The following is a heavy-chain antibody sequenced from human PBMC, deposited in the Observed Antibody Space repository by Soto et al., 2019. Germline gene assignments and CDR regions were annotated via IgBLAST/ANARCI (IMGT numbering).Heavy chain of an antibody. CDR3: AREKYKTVNILPLDY. Sequence: QGLEWMGGIIPIFGTANYAQKFQGRLTMPRDTSTSTVYMQLTNLRSEDTALYFCAREKYKTVNILPLDYWGHGTPVPGSS. CDR2: IIPIFGTA. V-gene: IGHV1-69*05. J-gene: IGHJ4*01. D-gene: IGHD4-17*01.